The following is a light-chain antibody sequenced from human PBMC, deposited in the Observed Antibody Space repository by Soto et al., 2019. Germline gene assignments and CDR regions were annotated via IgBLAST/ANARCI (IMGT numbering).Light chain of an antibody. CDR2: AAS. J-gene: IGKJ4*01. CDR3: LQDDDYPFT. Sequence: IQMTQSPSTLRASVGDRVTITCRASQGIRNELSWYQQKPGKAPKFLIFAASNLQSGVPSRFSGSGSGTDFTLTISSLQPEDFATYFCLQDDDYPFTFGGGTKVDIK. CDR1: QGIRNE. V-gene: IGKV1-6*01.